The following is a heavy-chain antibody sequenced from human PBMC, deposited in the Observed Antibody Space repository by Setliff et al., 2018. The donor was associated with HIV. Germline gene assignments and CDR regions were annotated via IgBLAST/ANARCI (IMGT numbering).Heavy chain of an antibody. Sequence: KPSETLSLTCTVSGGSISSGSYYWSWIRQPAGKGLGWIGRIYTSGNTKYNPSLKSRVTISVDTSKNQLSLKLSSVTAADTAVYYCARESGLQVRGAMYYYMDVWGTGTTVTVSS. CDR2: IYTSGNT. D-gene: IGHD3-10*01. V-gene: IGHV4-61*02. CDR1: GGSISSGSYY. J-gene: IGHJ6*03. CDR3: ARESGLQVRGAMYYYMDV.